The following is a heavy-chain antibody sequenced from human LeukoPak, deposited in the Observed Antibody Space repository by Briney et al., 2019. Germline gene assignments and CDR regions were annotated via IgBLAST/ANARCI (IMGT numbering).Heavy chain of an antibody. V-gene: IGHV1-2*02. D-gene: IGHD3-3*01. CDR2: INTKSGRT. Sequence: ASVKVSCKTSGYSFTDYYIHWVRQAPGQGLEWMGWINTKSGRTSSARKFQGRVTMTRDPSITTVYMDMAWLTSNDTAIYFCARADFIDAGPYLIGPWGQGTLVTVSS. CDR3: ARADFIDAGPYLIGP. J-gene: IGHJ5*02. CDR1: GYSFTDYY.